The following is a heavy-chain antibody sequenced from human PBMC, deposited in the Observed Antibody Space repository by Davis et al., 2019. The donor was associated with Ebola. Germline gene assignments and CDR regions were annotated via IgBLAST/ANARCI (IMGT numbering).Heavy chain of an antibody. CDR3: ARGSVYFRYYYYYYYMDV. CDR1: GYTFTSYG. Sequence: AASVKVPCKASGYTFTSYGISWVRQAPGQGLEWMGWISVYNGNTNYAQKLQGRVTMTTDTSTSTAYMELRSLRSDDTAVYYCARGSVYFRYYYYYYYMDVWGKGTTVTVSS. D-gene: IGHD2/OR15-2a*01. V-gene: IGHV1-18*01. CDR2: ISVYNGNT. J-gene: IGHJ6*03.